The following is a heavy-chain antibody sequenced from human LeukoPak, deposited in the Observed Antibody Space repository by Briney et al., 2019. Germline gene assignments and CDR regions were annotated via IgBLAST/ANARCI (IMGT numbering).Heavy chain of an antibody. CDR2: FSGSGDST. V-gene: IGHV3-23*01. D-gene: IGHD1-26*01. CDR1: GFTFSSYA. Sequence: PGGSLRLSCAASGFTFSSYAMSWVRQAPGKGLEWVSAFSGSGDSTYYADSVKGRFTISRDNSKNTLYLQMTSLRDEDTAVYYCVKKAVGGAKGWFDPWGQGTLVTVSS. CDR3: VKKAVGGAKGWFDP. J-gene: IGHJ5*02.